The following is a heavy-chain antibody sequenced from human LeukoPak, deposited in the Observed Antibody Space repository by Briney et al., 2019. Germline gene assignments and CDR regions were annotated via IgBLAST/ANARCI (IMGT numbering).Heavy chain of an antibody. CDR2: INPNSGGT. CDR3: AREYSSVGWFDP. Sequence: GASVKVSCKASGYTFTGYYMHWMRQARRQGLEWMGWINPNSGGTNYAQKFQGRVTMTRDTSISTAYMELSRLRSDDTAMYYCAREYSSVGWFDPWGQGTLVTVSS. J-gene: IGHJ5*02. CDR1: GYTFTGYY. D-gene: IGHD6-19*01. V-gene: IGHV1-2*02.